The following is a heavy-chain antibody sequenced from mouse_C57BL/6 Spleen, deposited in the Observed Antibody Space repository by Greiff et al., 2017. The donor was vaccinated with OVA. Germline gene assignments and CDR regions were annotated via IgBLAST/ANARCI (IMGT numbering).Heavy chain of an antibody. CDR2: IHPSDSDT. Sequence: QVQLQQSGAELVKPGASVKVSCKASGYTFTSYWMHWVKQRPGQGLEWIGRIHPSDSDTNYNQKFKGKATLTVDKSSSTAYMQLSSLTSEDSAVYYCAKINYDGPLAYWGQGTLVTVSA. CDR3: AKINYDGPLAY. V-gene: IGHV1-74*01. D-gene: IGHD2-4*01. CDR1: GYTFTSYW. J-gene: IGHJ3*01.